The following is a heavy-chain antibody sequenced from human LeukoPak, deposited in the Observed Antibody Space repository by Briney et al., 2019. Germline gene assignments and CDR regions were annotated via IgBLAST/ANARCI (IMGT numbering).Heavy chain of an antibody. CDR2: IWYDGSNK. CDR1: GFSFSSYG. J-gene: IGHJ4*02. V-gene: IGHV3-33*01. Sequence: GGSLRLSCATSGFSFSSYGMHWVRQAPGKGLEWVAVIWYDGSNKYYADSVKGRFTISRDNSKNTLYLQVDSLRAEDTAVHYCARDVAHGARGYFDYWGQGTLVTVSS. D-gene: IGHD4-17*01. CDR3: ARDVAHGARGYFDY.